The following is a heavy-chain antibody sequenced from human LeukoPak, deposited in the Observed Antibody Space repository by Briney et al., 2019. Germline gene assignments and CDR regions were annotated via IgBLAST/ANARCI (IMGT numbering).Heavy chain of an antibody. CDR1: GGSFSGYY. Sequence: SETLSLTCAVYGGSFSGYYWSWIRQPPGKGLEWIGEINQSGSTNYNPSLKSRVTISVDTSKNQFSLKLSSVTAADTAVYYCARRYASSYYYGSGSYNYWGQGTLVTVSS. CDR3: ARRYASSYYYGSGSYNY. D-gene: IGHD3-10*01. CDR2: INQSGST. J-gene: IGHJ4*02. V-gene: IGHV4-34*01.